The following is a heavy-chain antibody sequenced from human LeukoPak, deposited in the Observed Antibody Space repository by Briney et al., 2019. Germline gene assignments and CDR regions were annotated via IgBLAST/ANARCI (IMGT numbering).Heavy chain of an antibody. Sequence: GGSLRLSCAASGFTFTDYYMSWIRQAPGKGLEWVSYISSSGSTIYYADSVKGRFTISRDNAKNSLYLQMNSLRAEDTAVYYCAKDSDYNSGSFDYWGQGTLVTVSS. CDR1: GFTFTDYY. CDR2: ISSSGSTI. V-gene: IGHV3-11*01. J-gene: IGHJ4*02. D-gene: IGHD3-10*01. CDR3: AKDSDYNSGSFDY.